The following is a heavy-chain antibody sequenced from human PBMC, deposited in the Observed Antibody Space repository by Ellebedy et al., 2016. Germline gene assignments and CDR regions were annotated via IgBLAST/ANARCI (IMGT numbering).Heavy chain of an antibody. V-gene: IGHV3-11*06. D-gene: IGHD3-10*01. CDR1: GFTFTDYY. CDR3: AKTRGGEFDY. CDR2: ISGSSSYI. Sequence: GGSLRLSXAASGFTFTDYYMSWIRQAPGKGLEWVSYISGSSSYISYADSVKGRFIISRDNAKNSVYLQMDSLRDEDTAIYYCAKTRGGEFDYWGQGTLVTVSS. J-gene: IGHJ4*02.